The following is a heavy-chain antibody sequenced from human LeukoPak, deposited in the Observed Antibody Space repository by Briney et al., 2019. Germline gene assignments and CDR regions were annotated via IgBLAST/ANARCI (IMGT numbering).Heavy chain of an antibody. J-gene: IGHJ6*03. CDR1: DGSISSSNW. CDR3: AGARVPTALSAGYMDV. CDR2: IYHSGSP. Sequence: SGTLSLTCAVSDGSISSSNWWTWVRQPPGKGLEWIGEIYHSGSPSYSPSLKSRVTISADRSMNQFSLKVNSVTAADTAVYFCAGARVPTALSAGYMDVWGKGTTVTVSS. V-gene: IGHV4-4*02. D-gene: IGHD2-21*02.